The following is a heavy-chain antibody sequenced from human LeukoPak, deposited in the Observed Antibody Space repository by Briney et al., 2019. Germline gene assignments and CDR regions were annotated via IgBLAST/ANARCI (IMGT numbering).Heavy chain of an antibody. CDR3: ARVPAVAGDYFDY. J-gene: IGHJ4*02. D-gene: IGHD6-19*01. Sequence: GGSLQLSCAASGFTFSSYSMNWVRQAPGKGLEWVSSISSSSSYIYYADSVKGRFTISRDNAKNSLYLQMNSLRAEDTAVYYCARVPAVAGDYFDYWGQGTLVTVSS. CDR1: GFTFSSYS. V-gene: IGHV3-21*01. CDR2: ISSSSSYI.